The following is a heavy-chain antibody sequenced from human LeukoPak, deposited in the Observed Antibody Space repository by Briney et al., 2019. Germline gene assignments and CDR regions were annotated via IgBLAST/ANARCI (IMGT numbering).Heavy chain of an antibody. CDR1: GGSFSGYY. CDR2: INHSGST. D-gene: IGHD6-13*01. Sequence: SETLSLTCAVYGGSFSGYYWSWIRQPPGKGLEWIGEINHSGSTNYNPSLKSRVTISVDTSKNQFSLKLSSVTAADTAVYYCAREGSRWAYSSSWYLVYWGQGTLVTVSS. CDR3: AREGSRWAYSSSWYLVY. J-gene: IGHJ4*02. V-gene: IGHV4-34*01.